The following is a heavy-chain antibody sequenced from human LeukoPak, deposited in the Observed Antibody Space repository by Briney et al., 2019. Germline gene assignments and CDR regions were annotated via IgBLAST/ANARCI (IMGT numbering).Heavy chain of an antibody. J-gene: IGHJ1*01. D-gene: IGHD6-19*01. CDR2: IYHSGST. Sequence: PSQTLSLTCAVSGGSISSGGYSWSWIRQPPGKGLEWIGYIYHSGSTYYNPSLKSRVIISVDTSKNHFSLKLSSVTAADTAVYHCARHGRGSGPFQYWGQGTLVTVSS. CDR3: ARHGRGSGPFQY. CDR1: GGSISSGGYS. V-gene: IGHV4-30-2*01.